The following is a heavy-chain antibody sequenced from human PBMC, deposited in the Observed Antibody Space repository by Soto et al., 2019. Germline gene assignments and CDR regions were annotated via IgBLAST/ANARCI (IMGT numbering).Heavy chain of an antibody. D-gene: IGHD6-13*01. V-gene: IGHV4-59*01. CDR2: IYYSGST. CDR1: GGSISSYY. Sequence: SETLSLTCPVSGGSISSYYWSWIRQPPGKGLEWIGYIYYSGSTNYNPSLKSRVTISVDTSKNQFSLKLSPVTAADTAVYYCARDRYSSSWQNWFDPWGQGTLVTVSS. CDR3: ARDRYSSSWQNWFDP. J-gene: IGHJ5*02.